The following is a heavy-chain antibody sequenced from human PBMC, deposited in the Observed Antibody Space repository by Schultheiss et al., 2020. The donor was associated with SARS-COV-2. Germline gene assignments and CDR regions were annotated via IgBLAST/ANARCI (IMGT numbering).Heavy chain of an antibody. CDR3: AKDTPYYYDSSGAGGYYGMDV. J-gene: IGHJ6*02. CDR1: GFTFSSYG. D-gene: IGHD3-22*01. Sequence: GGSLRLSCAASGFTFSSYGMHWVRQAPGKGLEWVAVISYDGSNKYYADSVKGRFTISRDNSKNTLYLQMNSLRAEDTAVYYCAKDTPYYYDSSGAGGYYGMDVWGQGTTVTVSS. V-gene: IGHV3-30*18. CDR2: ISYDGSNK.